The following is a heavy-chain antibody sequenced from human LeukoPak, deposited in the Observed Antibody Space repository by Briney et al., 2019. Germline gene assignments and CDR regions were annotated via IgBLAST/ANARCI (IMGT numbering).Heavy chain of an antibody. Sequence: SETLSLTCTVSGDSITTYYWSWLRQPPGKGLEGVGYIYYSESTNYNPSLKSPVTISVDTSKNHFSLKLSSVPAAHTAVYYCARDRVGATLVGRRENYYYMGVWGKGTTVTVSS. J-gene: IGHJ6*03. CDR1: GDSITTYY. V-gene: IGHV4-59*13. CDR3: ARDRVGATLVGRRENYYYMGV. CDR2: IYYSEST. D-gene: IGHD1-26*01.